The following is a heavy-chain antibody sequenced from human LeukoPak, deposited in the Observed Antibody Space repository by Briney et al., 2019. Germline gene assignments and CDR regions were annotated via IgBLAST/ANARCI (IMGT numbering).Heavy chain of an antibody. CDR1: GFTVSDYS. V-gene: IGHV3-23*01. D-gene: IGHD4/OR15-4a*01. J-gene: IGHJ4*02. CDR3: AKNSEQGAPAPLDY. Sequence: GGSLRLSCAASGFTVSDYSMAWVRQAPGKGLEWVSAISGSGSYTDYADSVKGRFTISKDNSKNTLYMRMSSLRAEDTAVYYCAKNSEQGAPAPLDYWGQGTLVTVSS. CDR2: ISGSGSYT.